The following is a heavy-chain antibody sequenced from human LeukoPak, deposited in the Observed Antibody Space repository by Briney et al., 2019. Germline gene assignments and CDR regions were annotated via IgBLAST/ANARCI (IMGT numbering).Heavy chain of an antibody. CDR2: IYHSGST. J-gene: IGHJ5*02. CDR1: GYSISSGYY. CDR3: ARDSGLVEDSSLDP. V-gene: IGHV4-38-2*02. Sequence: KTSETLSLTCAVSGYSISSGYYWGWIRQPPGKGLEWIGSIYHSGSTYYNPSLKSRVTISVDTSKNQFSLKLSSVTAADTAVYYCARDSGLVEDSSLDPWGQGTLVTVSS. D-gene: IGHD3-22*01.